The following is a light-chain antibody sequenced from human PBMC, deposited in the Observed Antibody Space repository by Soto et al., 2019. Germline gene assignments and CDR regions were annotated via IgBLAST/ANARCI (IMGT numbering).Light chain of an antibody. V-gene: IGKV3-11*01. CDR1: QSVINY. Sequence: EIVLTQSPATLSLSPGERATLSCRASQSVINYLAWYQQKPGQAPRLLIYDTSNRASGIPARFSGSGSGTDFTLIFSSLEPEDCACDYCQQRVIRSISFDIGTKV. CDR2: DTS. CDR3: QQRVIRSIS. J-gene: IGKJ4*01.